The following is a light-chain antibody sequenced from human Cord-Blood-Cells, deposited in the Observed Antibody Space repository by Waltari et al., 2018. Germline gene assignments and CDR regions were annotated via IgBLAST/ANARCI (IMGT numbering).Light chain of an antibody. Sequence: QSALTQPASVSGSPGQSITISCTGTSSDVGGYNYVSWYQQHPGKAPQLMIYDVSKRPSGVSTRFAGSKSGNTASLTISGLQAEDEADYYCSSYTSSFYVFGTGTKVTVL. J-gene: IGLJ1*01. CDR1: SSDVGGYNY. V-gene: IGLV2-14*01. CDR3: SSYTSSFYV. CDR2: DVS.